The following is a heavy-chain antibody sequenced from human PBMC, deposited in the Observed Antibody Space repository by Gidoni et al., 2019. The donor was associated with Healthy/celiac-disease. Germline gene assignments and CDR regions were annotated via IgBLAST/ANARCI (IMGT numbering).Heavy chain of an antibody. CDR2: INHSGST. CDR3: ARKGYYYDSSGYYYPKKFNFDY. V-gene: IGHV4-34*01. CDR1: WVLPWLL. J-gene: IGHJ4*02. Sequence: QVQLQQWGAGLLKPFGDPVPHLRCLWWVLPWLLLELDPPAPGKGLEWIGEINHSGSTNHNPYLKSRVTISVDTSKNQFSLKLSSVTAADTAVYYCARKGYYYDSSGYYYPKKFNFDYWGQGTLVTVSS. D-gene: IGHD3-22*01.